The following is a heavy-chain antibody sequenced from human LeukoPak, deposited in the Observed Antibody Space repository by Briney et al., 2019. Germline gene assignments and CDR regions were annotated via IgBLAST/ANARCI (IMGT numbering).Heavy chain of an antibody. CDR1: GYSISSGYY. CDR3: ARDREYSRYSYMDV. Sequence: SETLSLTCTVSGYSISSGYYWGWIRQPPGKGLEWIGSIYYSGSTYYNPSLKSRVTISVDTSKNQFSLKLSSVTAADTAVYYCARDREYSRYSYMDVWGKGTTVTVSS. CDR2: IYYSGST. V-gene: IGHV4-38-2*02. D-gene: IGHD6-6*01. J-gene: IGHJ6*03.